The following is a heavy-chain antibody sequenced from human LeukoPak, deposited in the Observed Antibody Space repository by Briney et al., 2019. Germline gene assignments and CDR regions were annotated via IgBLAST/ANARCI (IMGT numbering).Heavy chain of an antibody. CDR3: AKDPSRTLGYCNGGSCYSGYYFDY. J-gene: IGHJ4*02. V-gene: IGHV3-30-3*01. CDR2: ISYDGSNK. Sequence: GRSLRLSCAASGFTFSSYAMHWVRQAPGKGLEWVAVISYDGSNKYYADSVKGRFTISRDNSKNTLYLQMTSLRAEDTAIYFCAKDPSRTLGYCNGGSCYSGYYFDYWGQGTLVTVSS. CDR1: GFTFSSYA. D-gene: IGHD2-15*01.